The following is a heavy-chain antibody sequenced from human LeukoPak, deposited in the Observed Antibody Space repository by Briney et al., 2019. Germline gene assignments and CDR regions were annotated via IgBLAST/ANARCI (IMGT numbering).Heavy chain of an antibody. J-gene: IGHJ4*02. CDR3: ASSYYGSGSYYTDTGFFDY. CDR1: GYTFTSYG. D-gene: IGHD3-10*01. Sequence: ASVKVSCKASGYTFTSYGISWVRQAPGQGLEWMGWISAYNGNTNYAQKLQGRVTMTTDTSTSTAYMEPRSLRSDDTAVYYCASSYYGSGSYYTDTGFFDYWGQGTLVTVSS. CDR2: ISAYNGNT. V-gene: IGHV1-18*01.